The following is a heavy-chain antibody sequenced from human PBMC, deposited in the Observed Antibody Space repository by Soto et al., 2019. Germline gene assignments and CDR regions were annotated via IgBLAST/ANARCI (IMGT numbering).Heavy chain of an antibody. CDR2: ISAYNGNT. Sequence: GASVKVSSKASGYTFTSYGISWVRQAPGQGLERIGWISAYNGNTNYAQKLQGRVTMTTDTSTSTAYMELRSLRSDDTAVYYCARPRYSSSWYATVFDYWGQGTLVTVSS. J-gene: IGHJ4*02. D-gene: IGHD6-13*01. CDR1: GYTFTSYG. V-gene: IGHV1-18*01. CDR3: ARPRYSSSWYATVFDY.